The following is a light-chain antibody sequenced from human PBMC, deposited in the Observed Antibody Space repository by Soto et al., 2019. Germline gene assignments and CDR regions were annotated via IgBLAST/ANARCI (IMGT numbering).Light chain of an antibody. CDR1: QSISSW. J-gene: IGKJ1*01. Sequence: DIQMTQSPSTLSASLGYRFTITCRASQSISSWLAWYQQKPGKAPKLLIYDASSLESGVPSRFSGSGSGTEFTLTISSLQPDDFATYYCQQYNSYSTFGQGTKVDIK. V-gene: IGKV1-5*01. CDR3: QQYNSYST. CDR2: DAS.